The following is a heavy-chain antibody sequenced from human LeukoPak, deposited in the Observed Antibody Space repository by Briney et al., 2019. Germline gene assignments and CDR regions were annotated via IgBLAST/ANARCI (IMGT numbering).Heavy chain of an antibody. CDR3: ARAFNDFGSGSPFDY. Sequence: SQTLSLTCTVSGGSISSGDYYWSWLRQPPGKGLEWIGYIYYSGSTYYNPSLKSRVTISVDTSKNQFSLKLSSVTAAGTAVYYCARAFNDFGSGSPFDYWGQGTLVTVSS. V-gene: IGHV4-30-4*01. CDR1: GGSISSGDYY. J-gene: IGHJ4*02. CDR2: IYYSGST. D-gene: IGHD3-3*01.